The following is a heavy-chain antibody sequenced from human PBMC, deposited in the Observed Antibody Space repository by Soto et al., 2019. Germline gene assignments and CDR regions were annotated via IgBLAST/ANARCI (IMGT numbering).Heavy chain of an antibody. J-gene: IGHJ3*02. V-gene: IGHV1-18*01. D-gene: IGHD1-7*01. CDR1: GYTFTSYG. Sequence: ASVKVSCKASGYTFTSYGISWVRQAPGQGLEWMGWISAYNGNTNYAQKLRGRVTMTTDTSTSTAYMELRSLRSDDAAVYYCARSATGTTFAIDIWGQGTMVTVSS. CDR3: ARSATGTTFAIDI. CDR2: ISAYNGNT.